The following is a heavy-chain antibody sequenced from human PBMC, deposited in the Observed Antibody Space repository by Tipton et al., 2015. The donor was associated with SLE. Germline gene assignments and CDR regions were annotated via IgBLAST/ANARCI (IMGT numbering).Heavy chain of an antibody. CDR3: ARGGGSPSY. Sequence: TLSLTCTVSGGSISSHYWSWIRQPPGKGLEWIGYIYFTESTNYNPSLKSRVTISVDMSKNQFSLKLTSVTAADTAVYYCARGGGSPSYWGQGTLVTVSS. V-gene: IGHV4-59*11. J-gene: IGHJ4*02. CDR2: IYFTEST. D-gene: IGHD2-15*01. CDR1: GGSISSHY.